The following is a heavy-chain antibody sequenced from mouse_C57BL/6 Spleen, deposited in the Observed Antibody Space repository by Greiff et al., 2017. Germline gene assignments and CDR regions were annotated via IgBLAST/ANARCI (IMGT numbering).Heavy chain of an antibody. CDR2: IDPSDSYT. D-gene: IGHD2-5*01. CDR1: GYTFTSYW. J-gene: IGHJ4*01. Sequence: QVQLKQPGAELVMPGASVKLSCTASGYTFTSYWMHWVKQRPGQGLEWIGEIDPSDSYTNYNQKFKGKSTLTVDKSSSTAYMQLISLTSEDSAVYYCARRYYSNIYAMDYWGQGTSVTVSS. V-gene: IGHV1-69*01. CDR3: ARRYYSNIYAMDY.